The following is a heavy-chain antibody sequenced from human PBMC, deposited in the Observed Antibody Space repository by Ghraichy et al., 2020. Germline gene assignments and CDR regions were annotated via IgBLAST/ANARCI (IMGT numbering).Heavy chain of an antibody. J-gene: IGHJ6*02. Sequence: GGSLRLSCAASGFTFSSYAMSWVRQAPGKGLEWVSAISGSGGSTYYADSVKGRFTISRDNSKNTLYLQMNSLRAEDTAVYYCAKDRVGTVVVVAATYYYYGMDVWGQGTTVTVSS. CDR2: ISGSGGST. CDR1: GFTFSSYA. D-gene: IGHD2-15*01. CDR3: AKDRVGTVVVVAATYYYYGMDV. V-gene: IGHV3-23*01.